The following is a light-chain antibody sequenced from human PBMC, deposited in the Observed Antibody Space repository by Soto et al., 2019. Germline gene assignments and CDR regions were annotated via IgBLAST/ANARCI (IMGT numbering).Light chain of an antibody. Sequence: QSVLSHPRSVCWSPGHSVTISCTGTSSDVGGYNYVSWYQQHPGKAPKLMIYDVSKRPSGVPDRFSGSKSGNTASLTISGLQAEDEADYYCCSYAGSYIYVFGTGTKVTVL. V-gene: IGLV2-11*01. CDR3: CSYAGSYIYV. J-gene: IGLJ1*01. CDR1: SSDVGGYNY. CDR2: DVS.